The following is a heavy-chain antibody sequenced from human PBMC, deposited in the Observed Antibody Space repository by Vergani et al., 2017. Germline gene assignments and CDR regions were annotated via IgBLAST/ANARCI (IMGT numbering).Heavy chain of an antibody. CDR2: INNDRHT. J-gene: IGHJ4*02. D-gene: IGHD3-10*01. Sequence: QVQLQQWGAGVVKPSGTLSLPCAVFGESFSSFYCSWIRQPPGKGLERFGEINNDRHTNDKPSLESRVTVSRDTAKNQFSLNLMSVTAADTAMYYCAVRPRVNLVGGEIVTKRTFDYWSQGSLVTVSS. CDR1: GESFSSFY. CDR3: AVRPRVNLVGGEIVTKRTFDY. V-gene: IGHV4-34*02.